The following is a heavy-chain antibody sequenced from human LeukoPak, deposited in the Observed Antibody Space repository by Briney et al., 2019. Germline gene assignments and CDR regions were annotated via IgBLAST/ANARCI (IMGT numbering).Heavy chain of an antibody. V-gene: IGHV3-23*01. CDR2: ISGSGGST. Sequence: GGSLRLSCAASGFTFSSYAMSWVRQAPGKGLEWVSAISGSGGSTYYADSVKGRFTISRDNSKNTLYLQMNSLRAEDTAVYYCAREYYYDSSGYFGAFDIWGQGTMVTVSS. CDR3: AREYYYDSSGYFGAFDI. D-gene: IGHD3-22*01. J-gene: IGHJ3*02. CDR1: GFTFSSYA.